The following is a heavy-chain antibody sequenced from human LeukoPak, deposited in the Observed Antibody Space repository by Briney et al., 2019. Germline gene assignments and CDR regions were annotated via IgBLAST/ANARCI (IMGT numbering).Heavy chain of an antibody. CDR2: VSPYNENT. V-gene: IGHV1-18*01. Sequence: ASVRVSCKTSGYTFTDYDITWVRQAPGQGLEWLGRVSPYNENTYYSQRFQDRVTITKDTSTGTAYMDLRNLRTDDTAMYYCARELPYYYDSSGYRGFWFDPWGQGTLVTVSS. CDR3: ARELPYYYDSSGYRGFWFDP. J-gene: IGHJ5*02. D-gene: IGHD3-22*01. CDR1: GYTFTDYD.